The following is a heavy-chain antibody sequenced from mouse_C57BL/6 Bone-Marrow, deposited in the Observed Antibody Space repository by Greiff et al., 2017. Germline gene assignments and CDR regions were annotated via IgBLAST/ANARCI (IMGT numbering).Heavy chain of an antibody. V-gene: IGHV14-1*01. D-gene: IGHD1-1*01. J-gene: IGHJ2*01. Sequence: VQLQQSGAELVRPGASVKLSCTASGFNIKDDYMHWVKQRPEQGLEWIGRIDPEDGDTEYAPKFQGKATMTADASSNPAYLQLSSLTSEATAVYYCTIPITTVVAGDYWGQGTTLTVSS. CDR2: IDPEDGDT. CDR1: GFNIKDDY. CDR3: TIPITTVVAGDY.